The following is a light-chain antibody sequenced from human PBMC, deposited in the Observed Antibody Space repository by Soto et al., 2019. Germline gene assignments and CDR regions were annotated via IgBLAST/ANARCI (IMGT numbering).Light chain of an antibody. J-gene: IGLJ1*01. CDR3: FPNAGRYTYV. V-gene: IGLV2-11*01. CDR1: SSDVGGYNY. Sequence: QSALTQPRSVSGSPGQSVTISCSGTSSDVGGYNYVSWYQQHPGKAPKLMIYDVSKRPSGVPDRFSGSKSGNTASLTISGLQAEDEADYYRFPNAGRYTYVFGTGTKVTVL. CDR2: DVS.